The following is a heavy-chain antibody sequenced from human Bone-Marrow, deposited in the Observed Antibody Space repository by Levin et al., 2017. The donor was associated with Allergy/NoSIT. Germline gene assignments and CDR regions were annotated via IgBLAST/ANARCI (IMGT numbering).Heavy chain of an antibody. V-gene: IGHV4-39*01. D-gene: IGHD1-26*01. CDR1: GGSISSSSYY. J-gene: IGHJ5*02. Sequence: SQTLSLTCTVSGGSISSSSYYWGWIRQPPGKGLEWIGSIYYSGSTYYNPSLKSRVTISVDTSKNQFSLKLSSVTAADTAVYYCAGAGPSNWFDPWGQGTLVTVSS. CDR3: AGAGPSNWFDP. CDR2: IYYSGST.